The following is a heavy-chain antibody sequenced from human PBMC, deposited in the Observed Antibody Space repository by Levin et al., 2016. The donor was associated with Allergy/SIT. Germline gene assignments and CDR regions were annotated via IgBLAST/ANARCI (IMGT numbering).Heavy chain of an antibody. Sequence: SETLSLTCTVSGDSTFSGDYYWSWIRQPPGKGLEWIGYIYYTGSTYYNPSLKSRLTMSVDTSKSQFSLRLSSVTAADTALYYCARSDLNWSESLDSWGQGTLVTVSS. D-gene: IGHD1-1*01. V-gene: IGHV4-30-4*02. CDR1: GDSTFSGDYY. CDR2: IYYTGST. J-gene: IGHJ4*02. CDR3: ARSDLNWSESLDS.